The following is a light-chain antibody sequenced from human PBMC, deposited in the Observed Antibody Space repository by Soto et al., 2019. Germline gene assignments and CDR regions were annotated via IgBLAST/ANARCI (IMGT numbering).Light chain of an antibody. V-gene: IGKV1-33*01. CDR1: QDISNY. CDR3: QPSENLPT. J-gene: IGKJ5*01. CDR2: DAS. Sequence: DIQMTQTTYSLSASVGDRVTIACQASQDISNYLHWYQQKPGKAPKLLIYDASNLETGVPSRFSGSGSGTDFTFTISRLQPEDIATYYCQPSENLPTSAQRRRPEI.